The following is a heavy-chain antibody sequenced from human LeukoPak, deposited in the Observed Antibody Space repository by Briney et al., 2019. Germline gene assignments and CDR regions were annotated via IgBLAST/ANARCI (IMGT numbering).Heavy chain of an antibody. V-gene: IGHV3-23*01. J-gene: IGHJ4*02. CDR2: ISGSGGTT. CDR1: GFTFSSYA. Sequence: GGSLRLSCAASGFTFSSYALNWVRQAPGQGLEWVSGISGSGGTTHYADSVKGRFTISRDNSKNTLYLQMNSLRAEDTAVYYCAKVPYHDSSGGGFDYWGQGTLVTVSS. CDR3: AKVPYHDSSGGGFDY. D-gene: IGHD3-22*01.